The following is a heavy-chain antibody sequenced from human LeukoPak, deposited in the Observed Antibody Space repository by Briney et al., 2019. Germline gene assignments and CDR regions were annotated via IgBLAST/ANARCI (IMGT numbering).Heavy chain of an antibody. CDR1: AGSIDSGDYY. Sequence: SETLSLTCTVSAGSIDSGDYYWSWIRQPAGKGLEWIGRIYSPGTNYNYNPSVKSRVTISIDTSKNQFSLKLTSVTAADTAVYYCARLRDGYNGGGVDYWGQGTLVTVSS. J-gene: IGHJ4*02. D-gene: IGHD5-24*01. V-gene: IGHV4-61*02. CDR3: ARLRDGYNGGGVDY. CDR2: IYSPGTN.